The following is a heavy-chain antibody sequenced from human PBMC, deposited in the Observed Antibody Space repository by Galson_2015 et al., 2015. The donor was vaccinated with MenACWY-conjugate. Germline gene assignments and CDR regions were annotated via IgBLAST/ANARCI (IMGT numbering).Heavy chain of an antibody. D-gene: IGHD3-10*01. CDR3: ARTVNYFGSGSYWFDP. V-gene: IGHV4-59*01. Sequence: TLSLTCTVSGVSIRNYYWSWLRQPPGKGLEWIGYVYYSGSTDYNPSLKSRVTISVDSSKTHFSLNLTSVTAADTAVYYCARTVNYFGSGSYWFDPWGQGTLVTVSS. J-gene: IGHJ5*02. CDR2: VYYSGST. CDR1: GVSIRNYY.